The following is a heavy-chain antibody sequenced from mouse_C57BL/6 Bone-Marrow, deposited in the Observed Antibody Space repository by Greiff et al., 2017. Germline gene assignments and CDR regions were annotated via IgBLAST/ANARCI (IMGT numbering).Heavy chain of an antibody. D-gene: IGHD3-2*02. CDR2: IWRGGST. CDR3: ARLGSGYGGQGFDY. Sequence: QVQLQQSGPGLVQPSQSLSITCTVSGFSLTSYGVHWVRQSPGKGLEWLGVIWRGGSTDYNAAFMSRLSITKDNSKSQVFFKMNSLQADDTAIYYCARLGSGYGGQGFDYWGQGTTLTVSS. J-gene: IGHJ2*01. V-gene: IGHV2-5*01. CDR1: GFSLTSYG.